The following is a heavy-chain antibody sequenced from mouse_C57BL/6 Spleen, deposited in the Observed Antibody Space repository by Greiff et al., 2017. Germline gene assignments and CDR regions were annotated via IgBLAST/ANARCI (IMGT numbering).Heavy chain of an antibody. J-gene: IGHJ1*03. D-gene: IGHD2-3*01. Sequence: EVKLVESGGGLVKPGGSLKLSCAASGFTFSDYGMHWVRQAPEKGLEWVAYISSGSSTIYYADTVKGRFTISRDNAKNTLFLQMTSLRSEDTAMYYCASSYDGYLYWYFDVWGTGTTVTVSS. CDR2: ISSGSSTI. V-gene: IGHV5-17*01. CDR3: ASSYDGYLYWYFDV. CDR1: GFTFSDYG.